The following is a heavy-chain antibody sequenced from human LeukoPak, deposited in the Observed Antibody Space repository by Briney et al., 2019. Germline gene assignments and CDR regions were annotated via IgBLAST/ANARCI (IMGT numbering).Heavy chain of an antibody. Sequence: SETLSLTCTVSGGSISSYYWSWIRQPPGKGLEWIGYIHYSGSTKYNPSLKSRVTISVDTSKNQFSLKLNSVTAADTAVYHCARQSYSSGWFDSWGQGTLVSVSS. CDR1: GGSISSYY. J-gene: IGHJ5*01. CDR3: ARQSYSSGWFDS. CDR2: IHYSGST. V-gene: IGHV4-59*08. D-gene: IGHD6-19*01.